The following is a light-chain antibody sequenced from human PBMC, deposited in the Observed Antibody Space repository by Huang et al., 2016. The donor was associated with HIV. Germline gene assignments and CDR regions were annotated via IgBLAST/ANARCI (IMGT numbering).Light chain of an antibody. V-gene: IGKV3-11*01. CDR3: QQRSKWPPVYT. CDR1: QSVENS. J-gene: IGKJ2*01. CDR2: DAS. Sequence: EIVLTQSPATLSLSPGDRATLSCRASQSVENSLAWYQQKPGQPPMLLMYDASIRATGIPARCSGSGSGTDFTLTISSLEPDDFAVYYCQQRSKWPPVYTFGQGTKLEIK.